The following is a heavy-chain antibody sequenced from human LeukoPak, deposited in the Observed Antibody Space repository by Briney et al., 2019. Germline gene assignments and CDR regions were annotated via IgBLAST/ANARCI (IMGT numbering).Heavy chain of an antibody. CDR2: IKGDGSST. J-gene: IGHJ4*02. Sequence: PGGSLRLSCAASGFTFSSSWMHWVRQAPGKGLVWVSRIKGDGSSTTYADSVKGRFTISRDNAKNSLYLQMNSLRAEDTAVYYCARDGAKSGSSSDYWGQGTLVTVSS. V-gene: IGHV3-74*01. CDR3: ARDGAKSGSSSDY. CDR1: GFTFSSSW. D-gene: IGHD6-6*01.